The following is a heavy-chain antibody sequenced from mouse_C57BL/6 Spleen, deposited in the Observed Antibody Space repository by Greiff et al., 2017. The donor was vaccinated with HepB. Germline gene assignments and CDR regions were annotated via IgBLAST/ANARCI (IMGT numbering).Heavy chain of an antibody. V-gene: IGHV5-16*01. CDR2: INYDGSST. D-gene: IGHD3-3*01. CDR3: ARVRGWDYAMDY. J-gene: IGHJ4*01. Sequence: EVKLMESEGGLVQPGSSMKLSCTASGFTFSDYYMAWVRQVPEKGLEWVANINYDGSSTYYLDSLKSRFIISRDNAKNILYLQMSSLKSEDTATYYCARVRGWDYAMDYWGQGTSVTVSS. CDR1: GFTFSDYY.